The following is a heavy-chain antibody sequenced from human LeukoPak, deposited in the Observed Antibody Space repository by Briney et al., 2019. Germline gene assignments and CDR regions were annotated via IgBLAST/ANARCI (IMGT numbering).Heavy chain of an antibody. V-gene: IGHV1-18*01. CDR3: ATSSSWYYFDY. J-gene: IGHJ4*02. CDR2: ISAYNGNT. D-gene: IGHD6-13*01. CDR1: GYIFTSYG. Sequence: ASVKFSCKAYGYIFTSYGISLMRQAPGQGLELMGWISAYNGNTNYAQKLQGRVTITTDTSTSTAYMELRSLRSDDTAVYYCATSSSWYYFDYWGQGTLVTVSS.